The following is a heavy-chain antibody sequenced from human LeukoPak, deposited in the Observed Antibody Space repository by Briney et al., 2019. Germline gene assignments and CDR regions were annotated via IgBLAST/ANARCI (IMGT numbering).Heavy chain of an antibody. D-gene: IGHD6-19*01. Sequence: SETLSLTCTVSGASISSFYWSWIRQPPGRGLEWIGYVHYNGDTSYNPSLKSRATISVNTSRNQFSLKLSSVTAADTAEYYCARVASSVPDYWGQGTLVTVSS. CDR3: ARVASSVPDY. V-gene: IGHV4-59*01. CDR2: VHYNGDT. CDR1: GASISSFY. J-gene: IGHJ4*02.